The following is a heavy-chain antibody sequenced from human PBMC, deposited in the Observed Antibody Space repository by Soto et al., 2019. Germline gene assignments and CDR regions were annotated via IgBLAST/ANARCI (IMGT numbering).Heavy chain of an antibody. CDR2: IFYSGSP. CDR1: GDSITTYY. J-gene: IGHJ4*02. Sequence: SETLSLTCTVSGDSITTYYWNWIRQPPGKGLEWIGYIFYSGSPNYNPSLKSRVTISVDTSQSQISLKLRSVTAADTAVYYCASDRDGYNSGGRETLVTVSS. D-gene: IGHD5-12*01. V-gene: IGHV4-59*01. CDR3: ASDRDGYNS.